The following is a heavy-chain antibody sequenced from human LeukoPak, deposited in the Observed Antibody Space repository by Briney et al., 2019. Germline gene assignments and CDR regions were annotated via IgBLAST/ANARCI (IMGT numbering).Heavy chain of an antibody. J-gene: IGHJ3*01. CDR1: GFTVSSNY. Sequence: GGSLRLSCAASGFTVSSNYMSWVRQAPGKGLEWVSVIYSGGSTYYADSVKGRFTISRDNSKNTLYLQMNSLRAEDTAVYYCARDLDYYDSSGYYTVWGQGTMVTVSP. D-gene: IGHD3-22*01. CDR2: IYSGGST. V-gene: IGHV3-53*01. CDR3: ARDLDYYDSSGYYTV.